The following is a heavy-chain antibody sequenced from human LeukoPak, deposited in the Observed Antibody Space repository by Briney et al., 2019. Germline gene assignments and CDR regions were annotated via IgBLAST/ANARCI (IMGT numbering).Heavy chain of an antibody. CDR1: GYTFTGYY. Sequence: GASVKVSCKASGYTFTGYYMHWVRQAPGQGLEWMGWINPNSGGTNYAQKFQGRVTMTRDTSIGTAYMELSRLTSDDTAVYYCATLYGDYVTSDYWGQGTLVTVSS. CDR3: ATLYGDYVTSDY. V-gene: IGHV1-2*02. CDR2: INPNSGGT. J-gene: IGHJ4*02. D-gene: IGHD4-17*01.